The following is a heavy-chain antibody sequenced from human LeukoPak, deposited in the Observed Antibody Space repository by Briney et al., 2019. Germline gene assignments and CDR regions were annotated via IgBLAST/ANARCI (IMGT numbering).Heavy chain of an antibody. CDR1: GGSISSNSYY. J-gene: IGHJ6*03. CDR2: IYYSGST. V-gene: IGHV4-39*07. D-gene: IGHD2-15*01. CDR3: ARGGWSYYYMDV. Sequence: SETLSLTCTVSGGSISSNSYYWDWLRQPPGKGLEWIGNIYYSGSTYYNPSLRSRVTISVDTSKNQFSLKLSSVTAADTAVYYCARGGWSYYYMDVWGKGTTVTVSS.